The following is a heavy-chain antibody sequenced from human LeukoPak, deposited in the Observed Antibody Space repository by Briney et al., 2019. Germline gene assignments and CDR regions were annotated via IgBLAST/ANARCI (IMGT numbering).Heavy chain of an antibody. CDR3: ASGVIIDSYYYYGMDV. CDR2: FDPEDGET. CDR1: GYTLTELS. J-gene: IGHJ6*02. Sequence: ASVKVSCKVSGYTLTELSMHWVRQAPGKGLEWMGGFDPEDGETIYAQKFQGRVTMTEDTSTDTAYMELSSPRSEDTAVYYCASGVIIDSYYYYGMDVWGQGTTVTVSS. V-gene: IGHV1-24*01. D-gene: IGHD3-10*01.